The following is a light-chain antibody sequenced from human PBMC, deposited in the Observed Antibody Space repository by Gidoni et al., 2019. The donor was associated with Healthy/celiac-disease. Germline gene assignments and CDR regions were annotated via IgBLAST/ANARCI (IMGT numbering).Light chain of an antibody. J-gene: IGKJ4*01. Sequence: GLTQSLATLSLSPGERATIACRASQSVSSYLAWYKQKTGQAPRLLIYDASNRATGIPARFSGSGSGTDFTLTISSLEPEDFAVYYFQQRGNWPPVTFGGGTKVEIK. CDR2: DAS. CDR3: QQRGNWPPVT. V-gene: IGKV3-11*01. CDR1: QSVSSY.